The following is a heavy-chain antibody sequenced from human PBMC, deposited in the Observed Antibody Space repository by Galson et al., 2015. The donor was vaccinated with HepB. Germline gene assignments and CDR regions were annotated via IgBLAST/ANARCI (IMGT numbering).Heavy chain of an antibody. D-gene: IGHD3-16*01. CDR1: GDTFSSYA. CDR3: ASVMKYCGMEV. Sequence: SVKVSCKASGDTFSSYAISWVRQAPGQGLEWMGRIIPILGIANYAQKFQGRVTITADKSTSTAYMELSSLRSEDTAVYYCASVMKYCGMEVWGQGTTVTVSS. CDR2: IIPILGIA. V-gene: IGHV1-69*04. J-gene: IGHJ6*02.